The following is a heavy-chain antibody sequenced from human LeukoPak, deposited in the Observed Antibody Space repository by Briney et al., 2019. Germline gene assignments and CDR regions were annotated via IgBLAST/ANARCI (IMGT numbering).Heavy chain of an antibody. CDR2: IYSGGRT. CDR3: ARGVGQDAFDI. V-gene: IGHV3-53*01. J-gene: IGHJ3*02. CDR1: GFTFRSYA. D-gene: IGHD1-26*01. Sequence: PGGSLRLSCVASGFTFRSYAMNWVRQAPGKGLEWVSVIYSGGRTYYADSVKGRFTFSKDNSKNTLYLQMTNLRVEDTAVYYCARGVGQDAFDIWGQGTMVIVS.